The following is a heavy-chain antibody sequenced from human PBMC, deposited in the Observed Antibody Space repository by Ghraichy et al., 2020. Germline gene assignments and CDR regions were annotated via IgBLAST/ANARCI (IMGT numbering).Heavy chain of an antibody. CDR3: VKTTKRITPPCSGGICYSFDF. D-gene: IGHD2-15*01. V-gene: IGHV2-5*02. J-gene: IGHJ4*02. CDR1: GFSLNNGGVG. CDR2: IYWDDDK. Sequence: SGPTLVKPTQTLTLTCTLSGFSLNNGGVGVAWIRQPPGKALDWLAVIYWDDDKRYSPSLKSRLTVTSDTSKNQVVLIVTNMDPVDTATYYCVKTTKRITPPCSGGICYSFDFWGQGLLVTVSS.